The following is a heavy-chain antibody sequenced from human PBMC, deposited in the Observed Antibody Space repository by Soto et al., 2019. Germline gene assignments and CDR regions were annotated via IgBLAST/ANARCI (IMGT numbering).Heavy chain of an antibody. V-gene: IGHV4-30-4*01. CDR2: IYYSGST. D-gene: IGHD2-21*02. J-gene: IGHJ4*02. CDR1: GGSISSGDYY. Sequence: PSETLSLTCTVSGGSISSGDYYWGWIRQPPGKGLECIGYIYYSGSTYYNPSLKSRVTISVDTSKNQFALKLSSVAAADTAVYYCARHLPYCGGDCYSLDYWGQGTLVTVSS. CDR3: ARHLPYCGGDCYSLDY.